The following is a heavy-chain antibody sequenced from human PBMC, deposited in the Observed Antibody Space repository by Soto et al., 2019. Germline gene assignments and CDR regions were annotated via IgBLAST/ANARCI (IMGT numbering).Heavy chain of an antibody. CDR3: AREAGWQRMVPYD. J-gene: IGHJ4*02. CDR1: GYTFTSYG. Sequence: QVQLVQSGTEVKKPGASVKVSCKVFGYTFTSYGFSWVRQVPGQGLEWLGWISAFNGDTKYAQTMKGRLTVTTDTSTTSVHMELRSLTPDDTAVYYCAREAGWQRMVPYDWGQGTLVTVSS. V-gene: IGHV1-18*04. CDR2: ISAFNGDT. D-gene: IGHD6-25*01.